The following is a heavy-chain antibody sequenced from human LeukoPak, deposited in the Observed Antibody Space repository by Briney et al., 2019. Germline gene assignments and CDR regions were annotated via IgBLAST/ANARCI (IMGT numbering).Heavy chain of an antibody. CDR1: GFIFSNYG. CDR3: AKDLRLNGGFHAPYYFEY. V-gene: IGHV3-30*02. CDR2: IRYDSMYQ. D-gene: IGHD4-23*01. Sequence: GGSLRLSCAASGFIFSNYGMHWVRQAPGQGLEWVAFIRYDSMYQHYGDFVKGRFTISRDSSKNMVFLQMNSLTLGDTAVYYCAKDLRLNGGFHAPYYFEYWGRGTLVTVSS. J-gene: IGHJ4*02.